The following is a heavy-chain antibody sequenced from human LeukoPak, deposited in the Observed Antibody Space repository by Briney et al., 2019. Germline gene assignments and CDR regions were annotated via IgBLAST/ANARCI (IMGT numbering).Heavy chain of an antibody. J-gene: IGHJ4*02. D-gene: IGHD4-17*01. CDR3: ARDLISPTVTTGYYFDY. Sequence: GGSLRLSCAASGFTFSSYWMSWVRQAPGKGLEWVANIKQDGSEKYYVDSVKGRFTISRDSAKNSLYLQMNSLRAEDTAVYYCARDLISPTVTTGYYFDYWGQGTLVTVSS. V-gene: IGHV3-7*01. CDR1: GFTFSSYW. CDR2: IKQDGSEK.